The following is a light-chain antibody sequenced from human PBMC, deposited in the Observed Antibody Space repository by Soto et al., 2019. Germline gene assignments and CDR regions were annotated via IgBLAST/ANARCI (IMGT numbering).Light chain of an antibody. Sequence: QSVLTQPPSASGSPGQSVTISCTGTSSDVGGYNYVSWYQQHPGKAPKLIIYEVRQRPSGVPDRFSGSKSGNTASLTVSGLQAEDEADYYCSSYGGSKNLVFGGGNKVTVL. CDR2: EVR. CDR1: SSDVGGYNY. J-gene: IGLJ2*01. CDR3: SSYGGSKNLV. V-gene: IGLV2-8*01.